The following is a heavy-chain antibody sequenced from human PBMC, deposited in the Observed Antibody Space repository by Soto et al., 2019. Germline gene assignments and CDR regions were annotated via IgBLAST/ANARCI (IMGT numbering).Heavy chain of an antibody. Sequence: QVQLVQSGAEVKKPGASVKVSCKASGYTFTSYAMHWVRQAPGQRLEWMGWINAGNGNTKYSQKFQGRVTITRDTSASPAYMELSSMRSEDTAVYYCARGVGSYRNGMDVWVQGTTVTVSS. CDR1: GYTFTSYA. CDR2: INAGNGNT. V-gene: IGHV1-3*01. CDR3: ARGVGSYRNGMDV. D-gene: IGHD1-26*01. J-gene: IGHJ6*02.